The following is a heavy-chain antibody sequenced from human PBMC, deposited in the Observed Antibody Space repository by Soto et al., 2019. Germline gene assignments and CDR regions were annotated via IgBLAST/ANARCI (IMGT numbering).Heavy chain of an antibody. D-gene: IGHD3-3*01. J-gene: IGHJ6*03. CDR3: AKDSRSLTRITIVGVDYMDV. CDR1: GLTFNSYA. V-gene: IGHV3-23*01. Sequence: EVQLLESGGGLVQPGGSLRLSCAASGLTFNSYAMSWVRQAPGKGLEWVAAISDSGGSTYYADSVKGRFTISRDNSKNTLYLQMISLRLEDTAVYYCAKDSRSLTRITIVGVDYMDVWGKGTTVTVSS. CDR2: ISDSGGST.